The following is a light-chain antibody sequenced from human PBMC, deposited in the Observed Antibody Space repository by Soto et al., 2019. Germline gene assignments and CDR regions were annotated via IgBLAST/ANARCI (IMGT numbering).Light chain of an antibody. J-gene: IGKJ1*01. CDR3: QQCNKWPPT. CDR2: ATS. Sequence: EIVMTQSPATLSVSPGERATLSCRASQNISSYLGWCQQKPGQAPRLLIYATSTRATGIPVRFSGSGSGTEFTLTINSLQSEDFVVYYCQQCNKWPPTFGQGTKVDIK. CDR1: QNISSY. V-gene: IGKV3-15*01.